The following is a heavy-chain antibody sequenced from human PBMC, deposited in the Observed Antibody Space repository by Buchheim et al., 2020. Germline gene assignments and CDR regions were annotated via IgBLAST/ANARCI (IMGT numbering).Heavy chain of an antibody. D-gene: IGHD3-22*01. Sequence: EVQLLESGGGLVQPGGSPRLSCAASGFTFTTSPMSWVRQAPGKGLEWVSAISASGAGTSYADSVKGRFTMSRDNSKNTLYLQMNSLRAEDTAVYYCAKDFVVMIVVVNYYGMDVWGQGTT. V-gene: IGHV3-23*01. CDR3: AKDFVVMIVVVNYYGMDV. CDR1: GFTFTTSP. J-gene: IGHJ6*02. CDR2: ISASGAGT.